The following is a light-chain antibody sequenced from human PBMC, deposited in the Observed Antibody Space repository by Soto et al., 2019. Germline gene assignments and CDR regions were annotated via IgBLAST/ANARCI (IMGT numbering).Light chain of an antibody. V-gene: IGLV9-49*01. Sequence: QPVLTQPPSASASLGASVTLTCTLSSGYSNYKVDWYQQRPGKGPRFVMRVGTGGIVGSKGDGIPDRFSVLGSGRNRYLTIKNIQEEDECDYHCGADHGSGSNFVVVFGGGTKLTVL. CDR3: GADHGSGSNFVVV. CDR2: VGTGGIVG. CDR1: SGYSNYK. J-gene: IGLJ2*01.